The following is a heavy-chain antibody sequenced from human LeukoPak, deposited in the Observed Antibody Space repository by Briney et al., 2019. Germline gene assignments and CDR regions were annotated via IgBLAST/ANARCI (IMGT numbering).Heavy chain of an antibody. D-gene: IGHD3-9*01. Sequence: PGGSLRLSCAASGFSFSGYWMSWVRQAPGKGLEWVANIKQDGSEKYFVDSVKGRFTISRENAKNSLYLQMNSLRAGDTAVYYCARSDSDILTGALDYWGQGTLVTVSS. J-gene: IGHJ4*02. CDR2: IKQDGSEK. V-gene: IGHV3-7*01. CDR1: GFSFSGYW. CDR3: ARSDSDILTGALDY.